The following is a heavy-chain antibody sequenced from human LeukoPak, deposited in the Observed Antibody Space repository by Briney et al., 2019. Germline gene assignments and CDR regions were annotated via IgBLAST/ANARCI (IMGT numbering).Heavy chain of an antibody. J-gene: IGHJ3*02. CDR2: IGTAGDT. Sequence: PGGSLRLSCAASGFTFSSYDMHWVRQATGKGLEWVSAIGTAGDTYYPGSVKGRFTISRENARNSLYLQMNRLRAGDTAVYYCARGFSRYYDSSGYYYSTGLVDIWGQGTMVTVSS. CDR1: GFTFSSYD. V-gene: IGHV3-13*01. D-gene: IGHD3-22*01. CDR3: ARGFSRYYDSSGYYYSTGLVDI.